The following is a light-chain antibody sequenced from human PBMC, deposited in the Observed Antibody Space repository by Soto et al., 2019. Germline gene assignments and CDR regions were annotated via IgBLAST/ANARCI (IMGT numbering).Light chain of an antibody. CDR3: QQRSNWPPIT. Sequence: EIVLTQSRGTLSLSPGERATLPFRSSQSVSSSHLAWYQHKPGQAPRLLIYAASSRATGIADRFSGGGSGTDFTLTISSLETEDFAVYYCQQRSNWPPITFGQGTRLEI. J-gene: IGKJ5*01. CDR1: QSVSSSH. V-gene: IGKV3D-20*02. CDR2: AAS.